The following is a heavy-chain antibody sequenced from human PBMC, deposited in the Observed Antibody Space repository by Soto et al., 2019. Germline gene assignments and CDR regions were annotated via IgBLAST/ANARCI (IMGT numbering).Heavy chain of an antibody. J-gene: IGHJ6*02. V-gene: IGHV3-23*01. CDR3: AKGRNYDFWSGYYSYYYYGMDV. CDR1: GFTFSSYA. Sequence: PGGSLRLSCAASGFTFSSYAMSWVRQAPGKGLEWVSAISGSGGSTYYADSVKGRLTISRDNSKNTLYLQMNSLRAEDTAVYYCAKGRNYDFWSGYYSYYYYGMDVWGQGTTVTVSS. D-gene: IGHD3-3*01. CDR2: ISGSGGST.